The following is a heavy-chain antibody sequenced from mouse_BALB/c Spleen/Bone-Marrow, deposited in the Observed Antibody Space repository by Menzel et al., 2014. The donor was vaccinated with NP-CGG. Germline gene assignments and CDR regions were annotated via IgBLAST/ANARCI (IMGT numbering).Heavy chain of an antibody. D-gene: IGHD2-4*01. CDR1: GFTFSSYS. CDR3: SKDGGYDYSYYFDY. V-gene: IGHV5-6-4*01. J-gene: IGHJ2*01. CDR2: ISSGGHYT. Sequence: EVKLQESGGGLVKPGGSLKLSCAASGFTFSSYSMPWVRQTPEKRLEWVATISSGGHYTYYPDSVKGRFTISRDNAKNTLYLQMSSLKSEDTAMYYCSKDGGYDYSYYFDYWGQGTTLTVSS.